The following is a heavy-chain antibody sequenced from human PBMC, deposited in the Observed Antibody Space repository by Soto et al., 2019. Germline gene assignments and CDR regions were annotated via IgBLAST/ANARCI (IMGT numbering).Heavy chain of an antibody. V-gene: IGHV3-48*03. J-gene: IGHJ6*03. CDR1: RFTFSIYE. CDR2: ISTSGSTI. Sequence: GGSXRLSCTSSRFTFSIYEMIWIRQAPGKGLEWVSYISTSGSTIYYADSVKGRFTISRDNAKNSLYLQMNSLRVEDTAVYYCASENRPARMAVWGKGTKV. CDR3: ASENRPARMAV.